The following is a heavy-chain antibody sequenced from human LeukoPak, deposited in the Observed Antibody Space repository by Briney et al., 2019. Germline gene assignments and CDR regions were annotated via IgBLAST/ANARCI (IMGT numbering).Heavy chain of an antibody. Sequence: PGRSLRLSCAASGFTFSNYAMHWVRQAPGKGLEWVAVLSNDGDDTYSADSVKGRFTISRDNSKNTLYLEMNSLRAEDTAVYYCAKDPHVAAAGYYFDYWGQGTLVTVSS. D-gene: IGHD6-13*01. CDR1: GFTFSNYA. J-gene: IGHJ4*02. CDR3: AKDPHVAAAGYYFDY. V-gene: IGHV3-30*18. CDR2: LSNDGDDT.